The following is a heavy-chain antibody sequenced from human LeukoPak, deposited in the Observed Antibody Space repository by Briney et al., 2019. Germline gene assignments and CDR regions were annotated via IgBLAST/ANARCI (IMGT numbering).Heavy chain of an antibody. D-gene: IGHD5-18*01. V-gene: IGHV3-23*01. J-gene: IGHJ4*02. Sequence: PGGSLRLSCAASGLTFSSYAMNWVRQAPGKGLEWVSAISGSGGSTYYADSVKGRFTISRDNSKNTLYLQMNSLRAEDTAVYYCAKDPDTAMVHLFDYWGQGTLVTVSS. CDR2: ISGSGGST. CDR3: AKDPDTAMVHLFDY. CDR1: GLTFSSYA.